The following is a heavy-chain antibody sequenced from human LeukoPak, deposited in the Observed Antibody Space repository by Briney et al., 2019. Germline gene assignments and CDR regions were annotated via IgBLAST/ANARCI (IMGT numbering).Heavy chain of an antibody. D-gene: IGHD3-16*02. J-gene: IGHJ5*02. V-gene: IGHV4-59*01. CDR1: GGSISSYY. Sequence: SETLSLTCTVSGGSISSYYWSWLRQPPGKGLQWLGYIYYSGSTNYNPSLKSRVTISVDTSKNQFSLKLSSVTAADTAVYYCARGPSILSLIQYNWFDPWGQGTLVTVSS. CDR2: IYYSGST. CDR3: ARGPSILSLIQYNWFDP.